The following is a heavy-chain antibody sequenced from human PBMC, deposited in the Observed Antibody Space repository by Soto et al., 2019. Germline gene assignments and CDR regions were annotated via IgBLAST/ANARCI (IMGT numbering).Heavy chain of an antibody. D-gene: IGHD6-13*01. Sequence: GSLRLSCAASGFTFSSYWMHWVRQAPGKGLVWVSRINSDGSSTSYADSVKGRFTISRDNSKNTLYLQMNSLRAEDTAVDYWSKDLEIRRWYNWFDPWGQGTLVTVSS. CDR3: SKDLEIRRWYNWFDP. V-gene: IGHV3-74*01. CDR2: INSDGSST. J-gene: IGHJ5*02. CDR1: GFTFSSYW.